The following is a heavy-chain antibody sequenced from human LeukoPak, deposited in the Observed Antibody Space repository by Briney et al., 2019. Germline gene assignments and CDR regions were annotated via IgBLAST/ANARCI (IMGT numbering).Heavy chain of an antibody. D-gene: IGHD3-3*01. J-gene: IGHJ6*02. Sequence: PGGSLRLSCAASGFTFTTHTMNWVRQAPGKGLEWVSSISSSSSYIYYADSVKGRFTISRDNAKNSLYLQMNSLRAEDTAVYYCARSYDFWSGYPPSGMDVWGQGATVTVSS. CDR1: GFTFTTHT. CDR2: ISSSSSYI. V-gene: IGHV3-21*01. CDR3: ARSYDFWSGYPPSGMDV.